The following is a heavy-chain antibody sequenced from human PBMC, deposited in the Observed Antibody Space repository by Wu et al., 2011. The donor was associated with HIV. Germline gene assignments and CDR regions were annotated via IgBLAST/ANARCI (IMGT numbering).Heavy chain of an antibody. V-gene: IGHV1-69*14. Sequence: QVQLVQSGAEVKKPGSSVKVSCKASGGTFNSYGISWVRQAPGQGLEWMGGIIPIFGTTNYAQKFQGRVTITADRSTNTFYMELSSLRSEDTAIYYCARLSYSSGVDYWGQGTLVTVSS. CDR2: IIPIFGTT. J-gene: IGHJ4*02. CDR3: ARLSYSSGVDY. CDR1: GGTFNSYG. D-gene: IGHD5-18*01.